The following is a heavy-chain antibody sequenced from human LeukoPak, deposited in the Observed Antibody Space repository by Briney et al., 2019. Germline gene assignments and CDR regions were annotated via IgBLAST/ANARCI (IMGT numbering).Heavy chain of an antibody. CDR3: ARHNGSGSYYDAFGI. D-gene: IGHD3-10*01. CDR2: IYSGGST. Sequence: PGGSLRLSCAASGFTVSSNYMSWVRQAPGKGLEWVSVIYSGGSTYYADSVKGRFTISRDNSKNTLYLQMNSLRAEDTAVYYCARHNGSGSYYDAFGIWGQGTMVTVS. V-gene: IGHV3-53*01. CDR1: GFTVSSNY. J-gene: IGHJ3*02.